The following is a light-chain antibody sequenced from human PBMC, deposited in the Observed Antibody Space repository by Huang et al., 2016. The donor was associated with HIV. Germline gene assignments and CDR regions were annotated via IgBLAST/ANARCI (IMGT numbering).Light chain of an antibody. Sequence: EIVMTQSPATLSVSPGGGATLSCRASQNVRSNLAWYQQTPGQAPRLLIYDTSTRASGVPARFSGRGSGTEFTLTSSGLQSEDFAVYYCQQYDNWPPGLTFGGGTKVEI. CDR3: QQYDNWPPGLT. CDR2: DTS. CDR1: QNVRSN. V-gene: IGKV3D-15*01. J-gene: IGKJ4*01.